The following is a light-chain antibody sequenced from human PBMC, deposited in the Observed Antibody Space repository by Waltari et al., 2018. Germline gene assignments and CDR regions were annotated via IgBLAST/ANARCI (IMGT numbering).Light chain of an antibody. CDR2: DVS. V-gene: IGLV2-14*03. J-gene: IGLJ2*01. CDR3: SSKTSSSTVV. Sequence: QSALTQPASVSGSPGQSITISCTGTSSDVGGHNCVSWYQHHPGKAPKLLVFDVSNRPSGASNRFSGSKSGNTASLTIAGLQAGDEADYYCSSKTSSSTVVFGGGTKLTVL. CDR1: SSDVGGHNC.